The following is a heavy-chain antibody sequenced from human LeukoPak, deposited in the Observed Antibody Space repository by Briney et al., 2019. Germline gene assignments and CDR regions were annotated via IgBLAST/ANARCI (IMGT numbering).Heavy chain of an antibody. CDR1: GFTFSSYG. CDR2: ISYDGSNK. Sequence: PGGSLRLSCAASGFTFSSYGLHWVRQAPDKGLEWVAVISYDGSNKYYADSVKGRFTISRDNSKNTLYLQMNSLRAEDTAVYYCAKDHFDFWSGHTYYYYGMDVWGQGTTVTVSS. CDR3: AKDHFDFWSGHTYYYYGMDV. V-gene: IGHV3-30*18. D-gene: IGHD3-3*01. J-gene: IGHJ6*02.